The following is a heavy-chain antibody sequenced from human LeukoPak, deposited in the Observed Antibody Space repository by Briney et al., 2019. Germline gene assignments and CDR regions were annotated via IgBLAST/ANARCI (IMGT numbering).Heavy chain of an antibody. CDR3: ARDMNYYDSSGYYYIYYYYGMDV. CDR1: GGTFSSYA. Sequence: SVKVSCKASGGTFSSYAISWVRQAPGQGLEWMGGIIPIFGTANYAQKFQGRVTITADESTSTAYMGLSSLRSEDTAVYYCARDMNYYDSSGYYYIYYYYGMDVWGQGTTVTVSS. J-gene: IGHJ6*02. V-gene: IGHV1-69*13. CDR2: IIPIFGTA. D-gene: IGHD3-22*01.